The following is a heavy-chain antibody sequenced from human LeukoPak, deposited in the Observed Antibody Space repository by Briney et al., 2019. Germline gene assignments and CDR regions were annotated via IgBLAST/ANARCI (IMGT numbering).Heavy chain of an antibody. D-gene: IGHD5-24*01. CDR2: IKQNASEK. V-gene: IGHV3-7*01. J-gene: IGHJ4*02. Sequence: GGSLRLSCAASGFTFFSSWMTWVRLTPGKGLEWVANIKQNASEKYYVDSVKGRFTISRDNAKNSLYLQMNNTGAEDTAVYYCARTNVYNYFFDNWGQGTLVTVSP. CDR3: ARTNVYNYFFDN. CDR1: GFTFFSSW.